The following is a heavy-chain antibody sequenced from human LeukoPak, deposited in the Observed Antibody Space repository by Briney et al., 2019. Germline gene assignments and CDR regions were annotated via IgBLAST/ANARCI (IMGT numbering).Heavy chain of an antibody. V-gene: IGHV3-53*01. Sequence: GGSLRLSCAASGLTVSTSYMSWVRQAPGKGLEWVSSIYRDGSTYHADSVKGRLTISRDNSKNTLFLQMNSLRTEDTAVYYCAREYYYGSGSYYNWFDPWGQGTLVTVSS. D-gene: IGHD3-10*01. J-gene: IGHJ5*02. CDR1: GLTVSTSY. CDR2: IYRDGST. CDR3: AREYYYGSGSYYNWFDP.